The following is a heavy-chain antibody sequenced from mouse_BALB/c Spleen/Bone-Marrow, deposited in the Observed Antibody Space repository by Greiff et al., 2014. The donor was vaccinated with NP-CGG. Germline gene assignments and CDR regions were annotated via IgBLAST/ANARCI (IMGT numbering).Heavy chain of an antibody. CDR3: ARSLYPRAMDY. CDR1: GFTLTDYY. CDR2: IRNKANGYTT. D-gene: IGHD2-1*01. J-gene: IGHJ4*01. V-gene: IGHV7-3*02. Sequence: EVKLVESGGGLVQPGGSLRLSCATSGFTLTDYYMSWVRQPPGKALEWLGFIRNKANGYTTEYSASVKGRFTISRDNSQSILYLQMNTLRAEDSATYYCARSLYPRAMDYWGQGTSVTVSS.